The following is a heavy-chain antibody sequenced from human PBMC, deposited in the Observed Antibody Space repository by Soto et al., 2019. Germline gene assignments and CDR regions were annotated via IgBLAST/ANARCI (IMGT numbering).Heavy chain of an antibody. V-gene: IGHV1-18*01. CDR1: GGTFSSYA. CDR2: IIAYNGTA. Sequence: GASVKVSCKASGGTFSSYAISWVRQAPGQGLEWIGGIIAYNGTANXAQKLQGRVTMTTDTSTSTAYRELRSLRSDDTAVYYCARDQNYYGMDVWGQGTTVTVSS. CDR3: ARDQNYYGMDV. J-gene: IGHJ6*02.